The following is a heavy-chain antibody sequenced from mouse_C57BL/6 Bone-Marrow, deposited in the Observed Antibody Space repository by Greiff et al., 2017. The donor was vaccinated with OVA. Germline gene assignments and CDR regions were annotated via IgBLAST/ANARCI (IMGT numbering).Heavy chain of an antibody. D-gene: IGHD1-1*01. CDR1: GYTFTDYN. CDR3: ARSNYYSNYFDY. V-gene: IGHV1-22*01. J-gene: IGHJ2*01. Sequence: VQLQQSGPELVKPGASAKMSCKASGYTFTDYNMHWVKQSHGKSLEWIGYINPNNGGTSYNQKFKGKATLTVNKSSSTAYMELRSLTSEDSAVYYCARSNYYSNYFDYWGQGTTLTVSS. CDR2: INPNNGGT.